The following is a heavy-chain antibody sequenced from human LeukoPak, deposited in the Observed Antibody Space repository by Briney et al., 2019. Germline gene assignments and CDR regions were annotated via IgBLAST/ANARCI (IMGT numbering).Heavy chain of an antibody. D-gene: IGHD3-3*01. CDR3: AISFGVWSGYHINNWFDP. CDR2: IIPIFGTA. Sequence: GSSVKVSCKASGGTFSSYAISWVRQAPGQGLEWMGGIIPIFGTANYAQKFQGRVTITTDESTSTAYMELSSLRSEDTAVYYCAISFGVWSGYHINNWFDPWGQGALVTVSS. CDR1: GGTFSSYA. V-gene: IGHV1-69*05. J-gene: IGHJ5*02.